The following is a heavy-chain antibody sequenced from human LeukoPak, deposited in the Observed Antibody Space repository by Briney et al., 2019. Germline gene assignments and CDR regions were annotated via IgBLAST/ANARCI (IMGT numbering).Heavy chain of an antibody. V-gene: IGHV3-53*01. J-gene: IGHJ4*02. D-gene: IGHD2-2*01. CDR3: ARLYCSSTSCYGPTWDY. CDR2: IYSGGST. Sequence: GSLRLSCAASGFTVSSNYMSWVRQAPGKGLEWVSVIYSGGSTYYADSVKGRFTISRDNSKNTLYLQMNSLRAEDTAVYYCARLYCSSTSCYGPTWDYWGQGTLVTVSS. CDR1: GFTVSSNY.